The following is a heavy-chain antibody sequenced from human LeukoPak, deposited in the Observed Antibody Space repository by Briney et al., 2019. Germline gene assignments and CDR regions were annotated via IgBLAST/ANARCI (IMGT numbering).Heavy chain of an antibody. D-gene: IGHD3-3*01. CDR2: IIPVFGTP. CDR3: ARERLARFPYFDY. CDR1: GGTFSNSG. Sequence: VASVKVSCKTSGGTFSNSGISWVRQAPGQGPEWMGGIIPVFGTPNYAQKFQGRLTITADRSTTTAYMALSSLTSDDTAVYYCARERLARFPYFDYWGQGTLVAVSS. J-gene: IGHJ4*02. V-gene: IGHV1-69*06.